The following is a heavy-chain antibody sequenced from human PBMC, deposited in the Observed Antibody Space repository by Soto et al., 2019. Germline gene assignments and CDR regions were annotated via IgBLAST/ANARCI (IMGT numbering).Heavy chain of an antibody. V-gene: IGHV4-30-4*01. Sequence: PSETLSLTCTVSGDSLRIGDNYWSWVRQPPGKGLEWIGFISYRGTTYYNPLLKSRLTISVDVSRNQFSLRLSSLTAADTAIYYCVKYEGPTVLFDPWAQGTLVTVSS. CDR2: ISYRGTT. CDR1: GDSLRIGDNY. J-gene: IGHJ5*02. D-gene: IGHD4-17*01. CDR3: VKYEGPTVLFDP.